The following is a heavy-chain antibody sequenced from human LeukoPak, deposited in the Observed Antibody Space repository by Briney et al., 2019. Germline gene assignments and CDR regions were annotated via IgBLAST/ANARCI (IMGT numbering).Heavy chain of an antibody. Sequence: ASVKVSCKASGGTFSSYAISWARQAPGQGLEWMGGIIPIFGTANYAQKFQGRVTITADKSTSTAYMELSSLRSEDTAVYYCARESGYDSSGYYYRFFDYWGQGTLVTVSS. CDR2: IIPIFGTA. J-gene: IGHJ4*02. CDR3: ARESGYDSSGYYYRFFDY. CDR1: GGTFSSYA. V-gene: IGHV1-69*06. D-gene: IGHD3-22*01.